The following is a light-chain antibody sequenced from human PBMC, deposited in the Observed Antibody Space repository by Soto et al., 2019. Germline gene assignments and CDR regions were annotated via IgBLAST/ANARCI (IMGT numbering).Light chain of an antibody. J-gene: IGKJ5*01. Sequence: IQMTQSPSTLSASVGDRVTITCRASQSISSWLAWYQQKPGKAPKLLIYKASSLESGVPSRFSGSGSGTEFTLTISSLQPDDFATYYCQQYNSFTFGQGTRLE. CDR1: QSISSW. V-gene: IGKV1-5*03. CDR2: KAS. CDR3: QQYNSFT.